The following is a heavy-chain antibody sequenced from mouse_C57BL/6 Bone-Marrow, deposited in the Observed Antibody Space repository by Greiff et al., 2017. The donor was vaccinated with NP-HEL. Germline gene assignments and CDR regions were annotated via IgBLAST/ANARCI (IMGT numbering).Heavy chain of an antibody. CDR1: GYTFTDYY. CDR2: INPNNGGT. J-gene: IGHJ4*01. V-gene: IGHV1-26*01. CDR3: ARGLYAMDY. Sequence: EVQLQQSGPELVKPGASVKISCKASGYTFTDYYMNWVKQSHGKSLEWIGDINPNNGGTSYNQKFKGKATLTVDKSSSTAYMELRSLTSEDSAVYYCARGLYAMDYWGQGTSVTVSS.